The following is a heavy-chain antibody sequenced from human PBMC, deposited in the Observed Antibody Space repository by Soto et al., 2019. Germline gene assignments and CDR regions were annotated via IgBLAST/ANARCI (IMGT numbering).Heavy chain of an antibody. CDR2: IIPIFGTA. V-gene: IGHV1-69*12. J-gene: IGHJ6*02. Sequence: QVQLVHSGAEVKKPESSVKVSCKAAGGTFSIYAISWVRQAPGQGLEWMGGIIPIFGTADYAQKFQGRVTSTAAESTSTASMELSSLRSADTAVYYCARPLERPYYGMDVWGHGTTVTVSS. CDR3: ARPLERPYYGMDV. D-gene: IGHD1-1*01. CDR1: GGTFSIYA.